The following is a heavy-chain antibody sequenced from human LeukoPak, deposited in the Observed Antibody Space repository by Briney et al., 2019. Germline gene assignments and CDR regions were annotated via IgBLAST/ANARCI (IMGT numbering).Heavy chain of an antibody. V-gene: IGHV3-11*01. Sequence: GGSLRLSCAASGFTFSDYNMRWIRQAPGKGLEWVSSIRRSGSTKYYADSVKGRFTISRDNAKNSLFLQMNRLRAEDTAVYYCAKGQRWLQFFNYWGQGTLVTVSS. CDR2: IRRSGSTK. D-gene: IGHD5-24*01. CDR1: GFTFSDYN. CDR3: AKGQRWLQFFNY. J-gene: IGHJ4*02.